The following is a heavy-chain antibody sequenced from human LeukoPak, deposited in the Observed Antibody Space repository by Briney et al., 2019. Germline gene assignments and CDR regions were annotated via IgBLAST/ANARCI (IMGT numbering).Heavy chain of an antibody. Sequence: GGSLRLPCAASGFTFSSYSMNWVRQAPGKGLEWVSSISSSSSYIYYADSVKGRFTISRDNAKNSLYLQMNSLRAEDTAVYYCARAGIAVAGIDYWGQGTLVTVSS. CDR2: ISSSSSYI. D-gene: IGHD6-19*01. CDR1: GFTFSSYS. CDR3: ARAGIAVAGIDY. V-gene: IGHV3-21*01. J-gene: IGHJ4*02.